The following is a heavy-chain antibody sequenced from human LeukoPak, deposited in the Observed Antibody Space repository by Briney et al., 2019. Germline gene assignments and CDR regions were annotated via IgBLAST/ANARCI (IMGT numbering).Heavy chain of an antibody. D-gene: IGHD2-2*01. CDR1: GGSISSYY. CDR2: IYYSGNT. Sequence: SETLSLTCSVSGGSISSYYWSWIRQPPGKGLEWLGYIYYSGNTNYNPSLKSRVIISIDTSNNQFSLKLSSVNAADTAVYYCARSRYIVVVPAAMLGPSRNWFDPWGQGTLVTVSS. V-gene: IGHV4-59*01. J-gene: IGHJ5*02. CDR3: ARSRYIVVVPAAMLGPSRNWFDP.